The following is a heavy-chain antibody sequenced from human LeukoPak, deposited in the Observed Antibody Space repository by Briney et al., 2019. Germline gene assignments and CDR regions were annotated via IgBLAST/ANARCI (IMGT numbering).Heavy chain of an antibody. Sequence: PGGSLRLSCAASGFSFSNYWMSWVRQAPGKGLEWVANIKKDGSEKNYVDSVKGRFTISRDNAKNSLYLQMNSLRAEDTAVYYCARDLYSGPNTDYWGQGTLVTVSS. CDR1: GFSFSNYW. CDR2: IKKDGSEK. CDR3: ARDLYSGPNTDY. D-gene: IGHD5-18*01. V-gene: IGHV3-7*01. J-gene: IGHJ4*02.